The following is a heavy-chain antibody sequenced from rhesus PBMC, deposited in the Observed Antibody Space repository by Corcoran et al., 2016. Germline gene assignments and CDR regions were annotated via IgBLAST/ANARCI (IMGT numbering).Heavy chain of an antibody. J-gene: IGHJ4*01. Sequence: EVQLVQSGAEVKKPGASVKISCKASGYTFTDYYLHWVRTAPGKGFEWWGLVHHEDGAQNQAPRFPYTCTLTAEPSTGTPYTELRSLLSEDTAVYYCATGRSCKLFDYWGQGVLVTVSS. V-gene: IGHV1-111*02. CDR1: GYTFTDYY. D-gene: IGHD6-13*01. CDR3: ATGRSCKLFDY. CDR2: VHHEDGAQ.